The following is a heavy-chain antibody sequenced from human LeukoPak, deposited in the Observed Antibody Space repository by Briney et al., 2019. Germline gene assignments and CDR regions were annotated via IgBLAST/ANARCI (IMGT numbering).Heavy chain of an antibody. Sequence: SVKVSCKASGFTFSNSAVQWVRQARGQRLEWIGWIVVGSVNTNYAQKFQERVTITRDMSTSTAYMELSSLRSEDTAVYYCTSDPTFYSGRYCFDYWGQGTLVTVSS. CDR2: IVVGSVNT. D-gene: IGHD1-26*01. CDR3: TSDPTFYSGRYCFDY. V-gene: IGHV1-58*01. CDR1: GFTFSNSA. J-gene: IGHJ4*02.